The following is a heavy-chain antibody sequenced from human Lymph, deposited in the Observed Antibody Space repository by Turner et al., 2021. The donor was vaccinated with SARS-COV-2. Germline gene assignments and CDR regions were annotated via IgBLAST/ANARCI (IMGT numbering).Heavy chain of an antibody. CDR2: IYYSGST. CDR3: ARVVVLRRAYFDY. J-gene: IGHJ4*02. CDR1: GGSISSGDYY. Sequence: QVQLQESGPGLGKPSQTLSLTCTVSGGSISSGDYYWGWIRQPPGKGLEWIGYIYYSGSTFNNPSLKSRVTISVDTSKNQFSLKLSSVTAADTAVYYCARVVVLRRAYFDYWGQGTLVTVSS. V-gene: IGHV4-30-4*01. D-gene: IGHD2-8*01.